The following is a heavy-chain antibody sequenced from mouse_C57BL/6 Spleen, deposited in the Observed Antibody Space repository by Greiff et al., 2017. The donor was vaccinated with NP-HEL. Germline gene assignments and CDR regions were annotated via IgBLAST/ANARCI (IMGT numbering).Heavy chain of an antibody. J-gene: IGHJ3*01. V-gene: IGHV1-5*01. CDR3: TRYNYGSSYWFAY. D-gene: IGHD1-1*01. Sequence: VQLQQSGTVLARPGASVKMSCKTSGYTFTSYWMHWVKQRPGQGLEWIGAIYPGNSDTSYNQKFKGKAKLTAVTSASTAYMELSSLTNEDSAVYYCTRYNYGSSYWFAYWGQGTLVTVSA. CDR1: GYTFTSYW. CDR2: IYPGNSDT.